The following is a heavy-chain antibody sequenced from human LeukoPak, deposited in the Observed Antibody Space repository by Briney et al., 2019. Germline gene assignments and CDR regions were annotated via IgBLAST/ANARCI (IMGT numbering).Heavy chain of an antibody. J-gene: IGHJ4*02. V-gene: IGHV4-39*01. CDR1: GGSISSSSYY. D-gene: IGHD6-6*01. Sequence: SETLSLTCTVSGGSISSSSYYWGWIRQPPGKGLEWIGSIYYSGSTYYNPSLKSRVTISVDTSKNQFSLKLSSVTAADTAVYYCARQEGSSSIFDYWAREPWSPSPQ. CDR3: ARQEGSSSIFDY. CDR2: IYYSGST.